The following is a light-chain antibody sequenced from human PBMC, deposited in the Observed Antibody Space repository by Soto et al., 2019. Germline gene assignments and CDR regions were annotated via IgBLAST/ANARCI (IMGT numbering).Light chain of an antibody. V-gene: IGKV3-20*01. J-gene: IGKJ2*01. CDR2: ATS. Sequence: EIVLTQSPGTLSLSPGERATLSCRASQSVNTRYSAWYQKKPGQAPRLLIYATSSRATGIPDRFSGSGSGPHFVLTISRLEPEDFAVYYCQQYDDSARYIFGQGTNLEIK. CDR1: QSVNTRY. CDR3: QQYDDSARYI.